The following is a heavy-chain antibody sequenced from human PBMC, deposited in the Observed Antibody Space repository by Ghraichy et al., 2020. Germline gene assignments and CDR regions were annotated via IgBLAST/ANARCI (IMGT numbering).Heavy chain of an antibody. CDR3: AREAMVHLRLLT. CDR2: IYNSGST. CDR1: GGSVSSGGYY. V-gene: IGHV4-61*08. D-gene: IGHD1-1*01. Sequence: SETLSLTCTVSGGSVSSGGYYWYWIRQPPGKGLEWIGYIYNSGSTNYNPSLKSRVAISVDTSKNQFSLKLTSVTAADTAVYYCAREAMVHLRLLTWGQGTLVTVSS. J-gene: IGHJ4*02.